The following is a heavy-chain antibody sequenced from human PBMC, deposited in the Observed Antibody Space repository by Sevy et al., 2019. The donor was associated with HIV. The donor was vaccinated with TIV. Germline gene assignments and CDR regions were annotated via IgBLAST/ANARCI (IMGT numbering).Heavy chain of an antibody. D-gene: IGHD2-8*01. Sequence: GGSLRLSCAASGFTFSKYSMSWVRQPPGKGLEWVSTLSFGCGEINYADSVKGRFTISRDNSKSSVYLQMNNLRPEDTAVXXXXXXXCTKPHDYWGQGTLVTVSS. V-gene: IGHV3-23*01. CDR2: LSFGCGEI. CDR1: GFTFSKYS. J-gene: IGHJ4*02. CDR3: XXXXCTKPHDY.